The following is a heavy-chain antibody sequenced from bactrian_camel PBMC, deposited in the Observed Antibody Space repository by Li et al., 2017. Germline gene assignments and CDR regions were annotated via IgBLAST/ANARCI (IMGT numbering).Heavy chain of an antibody. CDR1: RYGGLYSDYS. V-gene: IGHV3S63*01. Sequence: HVQLVESGGGSVQAGGSLTLSCVASRYGGLYSDYSWGWFRQAPGKEREGVASISTSGGSPYYADSVKGRFTISRDNAENTLTLQMDSLKPEDTAMYYCAAEGTVYCSFYHSGYNSWGQGTQVTVS. CDR3: AAEGTVYCSFYHSGYNS. J-gene: IGHJ4*01. D-gene: IGHD2*01. CDR2: ISTSGGSP.